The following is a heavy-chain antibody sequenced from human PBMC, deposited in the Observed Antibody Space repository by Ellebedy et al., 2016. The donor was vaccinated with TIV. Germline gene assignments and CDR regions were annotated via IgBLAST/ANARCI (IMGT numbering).Heavy chain of an antibody. Sequence: GESLKISCETSGFIFANYGMHWVRQAPGKGLEWVALISYDGIKKFYADSVKGRFTISRDNSKNTLYLQMNSLTPEDTAVYYCARATVAVTTSCPDYWGQGTLVTVSS. V-gene: IGHV3-30*19. CDR2: ISYDGIKK. D-gene: IGHD2-21*02. CDR3: ARATVAVTTSCPDY. CDR1: GFIFANYG. J-gene: IGHJ4*02.